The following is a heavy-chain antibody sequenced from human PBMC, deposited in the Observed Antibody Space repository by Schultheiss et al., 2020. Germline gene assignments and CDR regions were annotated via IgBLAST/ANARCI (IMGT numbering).Heavy chain of an antibody. CDR2: IYHSGST. J-gene: IGHJ5*02. CDR1: GGSISSGGYY. D-gene: IGHD1-26*01. Sequence: SETLSLTCAVSGGSISSGGYYWSWIRQHPGKGLEWIGSIYHSGSTYYNPSLKSRVTISVDTSKNQFSLKLSSVTAADTAVYYCAREGVGATLCFDPWGQGTLVTVSS. V-gene: IGHV4-39*07. CDR3: AREGVGATLCFDP.